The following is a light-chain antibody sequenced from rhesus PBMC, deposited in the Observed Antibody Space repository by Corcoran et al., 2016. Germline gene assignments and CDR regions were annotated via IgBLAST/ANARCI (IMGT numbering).Light chain of an antibody. V-gene: IGLV2S7*01. Sequence: QSAPTQPPSVSGYPGQSVTISCTGTSSDLGGYNYVSWYQQHPGKAPQLMLYGVSNRPSGVSDRFSGSKSGNTDSLTISGLQDEDEAYYYCCSYTTSGTFDVFGSGTKLTVL. CDR1: SSDLGGYNY. CDR3: CSYTTSGTFDV. J-gene: IGLJ6*01. CDR2: GVS.